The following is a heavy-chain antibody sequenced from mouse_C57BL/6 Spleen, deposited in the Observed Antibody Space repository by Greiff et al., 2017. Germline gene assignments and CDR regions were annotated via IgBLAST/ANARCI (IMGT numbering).Heavy chain of an antibody. Sequence: VQLQQSGAELVRPGASVTLSCKASGYTFTDYEMHWVKQTPVHGLEWIGAIDPETGGTAYNQKFKGKAILTADTSSSTAYMELRSLTSEDSAVYYCTSSGTGTGAMDYWGQGTSVTVSS. CDR3: TSSGTGTGAMDY. CDR2: IDPETGGT. D-gene: IGHD4-1*01. CDR1: GYTFTDYE. V-gene: IGHV1-15*01. J-gene: IGHJ4*01.